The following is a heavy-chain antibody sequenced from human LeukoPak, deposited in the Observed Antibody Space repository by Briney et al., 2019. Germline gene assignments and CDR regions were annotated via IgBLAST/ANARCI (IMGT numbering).Heavy chain of an antibody. CDR3: ARGRQRITMVRGVMKYFDY. V-gene: IGHV4-34*01. CDR2: INHSGST. J-gene: IGHJ4*02. CDR1: GGSFSGYY. Sequence: SETLSLTCAVYGGSFSGYYWSWIRQPPGKGMAWIGEINHSGSTNYNPSLKSRVTISVDTSKNQFSLKLSSVTAADTAVYYCARGRQRITMVRGVMKYFDYWGQGTLVTVSS. D-gene: IGHD3-10*01.